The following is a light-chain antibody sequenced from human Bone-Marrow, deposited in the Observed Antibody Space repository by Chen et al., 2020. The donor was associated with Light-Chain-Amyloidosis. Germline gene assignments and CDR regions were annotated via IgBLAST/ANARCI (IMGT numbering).Light chain of an antibody. CDR3: QVWDRSSDRPV. J-gene: IGLJ3*02. CDR1: NIGSTS. V-gene: IGLV3-21*02. Sequence: SYVLTQPSSVSVAPGQTVTIPCGGNNIGSTSVHWYQQTPGQAPLLVVYDDSDRPSGIPERLSGSNSGNTATLTISRVEAGDEADYYCQVWDRSSDRPVFSGGTKLTVL. CDR2: DDS.